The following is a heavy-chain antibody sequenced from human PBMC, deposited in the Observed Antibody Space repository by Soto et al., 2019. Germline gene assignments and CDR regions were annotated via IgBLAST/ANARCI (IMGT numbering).Heavy chain of an antibody. V-gene: IGHV4-30-4*01. Sequence: SETLSLTCTVSGGSISSGDYYWNWIRQPPGKGLEWIGYIYYTGTTKYNPSLKSRATLSVDAAKNRFSLNLTSLTAADTAVYYCARGDWFHPWGQGTLVTVSS. CDR2: IYYTGTT. CDR3: ARGDWFHP. J-gene: IGHJ5*02. CDR1: GGSISSGDYY.